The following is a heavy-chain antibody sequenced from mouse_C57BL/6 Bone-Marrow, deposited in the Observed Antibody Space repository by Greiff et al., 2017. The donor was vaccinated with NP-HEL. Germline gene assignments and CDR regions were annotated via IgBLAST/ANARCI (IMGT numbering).Heavy chain of an antibody. V-gene: IGHV1-54*01. CDR2: INPGSGGT. CDR1: GYAFTNYL. CDR3: ARDWVNDYASFDN. Sequence: VQLQQSGAELVRPGTSVKVSCKASGYAFTNYLIEWVKQRPGQGLEWIGVINPGSGGTNYNEKFKGKATLTADKSSSTAYMQLSSLTSEDSAVYSWARDWVNDYASFDNWGKGTTFTVSS. D-gene: IGHD2-4*01. J-gene: IGHJ2*01.